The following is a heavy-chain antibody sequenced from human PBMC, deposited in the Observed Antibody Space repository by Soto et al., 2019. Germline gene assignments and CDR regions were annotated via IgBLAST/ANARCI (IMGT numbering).Heavy chain of an antibody. CDR2: IIPILGIA. J-gene: IGHJ4*02. CDR1: GGTFSSYT. V-gene: IGHV1-69*02. D-gene: IGHD3-16*01. Sequence: QVQLVQSGAEVKKPGSSVKVSCKASGGTFSSYTISWVRQAPGQGLEWMGRIIPILGIANYAQKFQGRVMITADKSTSTAYMELSSLRSEDTAVYYCASLKEDGGDSWGQGTLVTVSS. CDR3: ASLKEDGGDS.